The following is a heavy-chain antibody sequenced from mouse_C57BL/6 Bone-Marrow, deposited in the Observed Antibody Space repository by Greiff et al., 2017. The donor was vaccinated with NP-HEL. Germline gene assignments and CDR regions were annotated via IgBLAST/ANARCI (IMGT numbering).Heavy chain of an antibody. J-gene: IGHJ4*01. Sequence: VQLQPSGAELVRPGASVKLSCTASGFNITDAYMHWVKQRPEQGLEWIGWIYPENGYTESASKFQGKATITADTSSNTAYLQLSSLTSEDTAVYYCTTHSNHPMAYWGQGTSVTGSS. CDR1: GFNITDAY. V-gene: IGHV14-4*01. CDR2: IYPENGYT. CDR3: TTHSNHPMAY. D-gene: IGHD2-5*01.